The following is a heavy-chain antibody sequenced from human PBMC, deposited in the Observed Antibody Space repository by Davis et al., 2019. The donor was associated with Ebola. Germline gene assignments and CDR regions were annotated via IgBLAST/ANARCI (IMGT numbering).Heavy chain of an antibody. CDR2: ISASYYNT. J-gene: IGHJ5*02. D-gene: IGHD2/OR15-2a*01. CDR1: SCTFINVD. V-gene: IGHV1-18*04. Sequence: ASVQVSCMASSCTFINVDIYWVRHACGQGLAWMGWISASYYNTNYAHKFQGSATKTTDTSTTKAYMQLKNLRSDDTAVYYCVGADVSMSRGRIRPYNWVDPWGQGTLVTVSS. CDR3: VGADVSMSRGRIRPYNWVDP.